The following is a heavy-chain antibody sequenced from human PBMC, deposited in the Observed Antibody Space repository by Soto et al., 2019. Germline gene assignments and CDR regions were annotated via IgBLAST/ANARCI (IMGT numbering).Heavy chain of an antibody. V-gene: IGHV4-30-2*01. Sequence: QLQLQESGSRLVKSSETLSLTCGVSGDTISTGGYSWAWIRQPPGKALEWIGHTYHSGNPYYNPSLKSXXXXXXXXXXXXXXXXXXXXXXXXXAVYYCARETYGDYVGYFDPWGQGTLVTVSS. D-gene: IGHD4-17*01. J-gene: IGHJ5*02. CDR2: TYHSGNP. CDR3: ARETYGDYVGYFDP. CDR1: GDTISTGGYS.